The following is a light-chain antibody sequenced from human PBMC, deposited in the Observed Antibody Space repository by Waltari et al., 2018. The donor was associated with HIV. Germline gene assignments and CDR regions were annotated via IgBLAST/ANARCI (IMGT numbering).Light chain of an antibody. J-gene: IGLJ1*01. CDR2: EVS. CDR1: SSDVGGYNH. V-gene: IGLV2-14*01. Sequence: QSALTQPASVSGSPGQSITISCPGTSSDVGGYNHVSWYQQHPGKAPKLMIYEVSNRPSGVSNRFSGSKSGNTASLTISGLQAEDEADYYCSSYRSSSTLEVFGTGTKVTVL. CDR3: SSYRSSSTLEV.